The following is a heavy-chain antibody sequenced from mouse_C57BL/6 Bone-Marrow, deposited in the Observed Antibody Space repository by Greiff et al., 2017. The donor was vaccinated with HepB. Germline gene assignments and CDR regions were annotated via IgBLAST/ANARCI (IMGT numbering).Heavy chain of an antibody. CDR1: GYTFTSYW. D-gene: IGHD2-4*01. CDR3: ARSGVLRRYWYFDV. V-gene: IGHV1-53*01. J-gene: IGHJ1*03. Sequence: VQLQQPGTELVKPGASVKLSCKASGYTFTSYWMHWVKQRPVQGLEWIGNINPSNGGTNYNEKFKSKATLTVDKSSSTAYMQLSSLTSEDSAVYYCARSGVLRRYWYFDVWGTGTTVTVSS. CDR2: INPSNGGT.